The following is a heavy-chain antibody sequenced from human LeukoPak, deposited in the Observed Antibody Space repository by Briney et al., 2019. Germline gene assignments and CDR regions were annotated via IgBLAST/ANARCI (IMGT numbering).Heavy chain of an antibody. CDR3: ARVGSGSYYFDY. Sequence: ASVKVSCKASGGTFSSYAISWVRQAPGQGLEWMGGIIPIFGTANYAQKFQGRVTITADKSTSTAYMELSSPRSEDTAVYYCARVGSGSYYFDYWGQGTLVTVSS. J-gene: IGHJ4*02. CDR1: GGTFSSYA. CDR2: IIPIFGTA. V-gene: IGHV1-69*06. D-gene: IGHD3-10*01.